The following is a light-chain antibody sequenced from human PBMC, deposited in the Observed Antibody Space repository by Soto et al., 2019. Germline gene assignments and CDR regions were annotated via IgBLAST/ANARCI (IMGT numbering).Light chain of an antibody. J-gene: IGKJ1*01. CDR3: QLYNSYWT. CDR1: QSISNH. CDR2: AAS. V-gene: IGKV1-17*01. Sequence: IQMTQSPSSLSSSLEDRVIITCRASQSISNHLNWYQQKPGKAPKLLIFAASSLQSGVPSRFSGSGSGTEFPLTISSMNPDYVATYYCQLYNSYWTFGQGTKVDIK.